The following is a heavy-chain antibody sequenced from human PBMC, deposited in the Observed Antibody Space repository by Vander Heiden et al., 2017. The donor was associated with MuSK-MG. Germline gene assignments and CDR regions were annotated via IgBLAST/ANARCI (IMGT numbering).Heavy chain of an antibody. CDR1: GFTFNTSP. CDR2: ISCDGSRG. J-gene: IGHJ6*02. V-gene: IGHV3-30-3*01. Sequence: QVQLVESGGGVVQPGRSLRLSCVASGFTFNTSPMHWVRQAPGKGLEWVALISCDGSRGYYADSVKGRFTLSRDTSKNKLYLQMDGLRPEDTAVDDCARDFNNLYGREVWGQGTTGIVS. D-gene: IGHD1-1*01. CDR3: ARDFNNLYGREV.